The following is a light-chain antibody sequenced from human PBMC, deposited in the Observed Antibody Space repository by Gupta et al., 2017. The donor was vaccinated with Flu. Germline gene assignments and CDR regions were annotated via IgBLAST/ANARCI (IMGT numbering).Light chain of an antibody. V-gene: IGLV3-21*02. Sequence: SYVLTQPPSVSVAPGQTARIPCGGNNIGSKSVHWYQQKPGQAPVLVVYADSDRPSGIPERFSGSNSGNTATLTISRVEAGDEADFYCQLWDSSSDHPLFGGGTKLTVL. CDR2: ADS. J-gene: IGLJ2*01. CDR3: QLWDSSSDHPL. CDR1: NIGSKS.